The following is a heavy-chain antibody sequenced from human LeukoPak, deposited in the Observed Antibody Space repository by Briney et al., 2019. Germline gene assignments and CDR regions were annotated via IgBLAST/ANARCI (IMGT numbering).Heavy chain of an antibody. CDR3: AREILAYCGGDCYSAPFDY. V-gene: IGHV4-30-4*01. J-gene: IGHJ4*02. CDR2: IYYSGNT. Sequence: SETLSLTCTVSGGSISSGDYYWSWIRQPPRKGLEWIGYIYYSGNTYYNPSLKSRVTISVDTSKSQFSLKLTSVTAADTAVYYCAREILAYCGGDCYSAPFDYWGQGTLVTVSS. D-gene: IGHD2-21*02. CDR1: GGSISSGDYY.